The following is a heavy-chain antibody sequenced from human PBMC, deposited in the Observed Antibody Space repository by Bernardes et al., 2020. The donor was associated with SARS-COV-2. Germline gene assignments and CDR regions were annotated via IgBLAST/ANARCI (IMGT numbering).Heavy chain of an antibody. V-gene: IGHV3-74*01. J-gene: IGHJ4*02. CDR3: AGTSVTCCDY. CDR2: IAGDGSGT. D-gene: IGHD1-26*01. CDR1: GINLKTLW. Sequence: GGSLRLSCAASGINLKTLWMHWVRQVPGKGLEWVSRIAGDGSGTTYADSVKGRFTISRDNAKNTMFLQMNSLRAEDTAVYYCAGTSVTCCDYWGQGTLVSVSS.